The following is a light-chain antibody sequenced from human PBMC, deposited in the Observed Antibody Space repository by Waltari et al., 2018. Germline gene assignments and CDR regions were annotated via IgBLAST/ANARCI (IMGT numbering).Light chain of an antibody. CDR3: QQYYDWRRVT. J-gene: IGKJ5*01. V-gene: IGKV3D-15*01. Sequence: EIVMTQSPATLSVSPGERATPSCRASQSVRGNLAWYQQKPGQAPRLLIYGASTRATGIPARFSGSASGTEFTLTISSLQSEDSAVYYCQQYYDWRRVTFGQGTRLEIK. CDR1: QSVRGN. CDR2: GAS.